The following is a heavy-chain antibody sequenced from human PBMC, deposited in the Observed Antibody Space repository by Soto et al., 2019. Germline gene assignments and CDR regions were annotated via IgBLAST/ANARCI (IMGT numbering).Heavy chain of an antibody. CDR2: ISPHGGVT. CDR1: LYTFTGYY. Sequence: ASVHVSCLSSLYTFTGYYIHWVRPAPGQGLEWMGWISPHGGVTNYAQRFQGRVTFTTDTSVNTAYMELGWLRAGDTALYFCAREFDSGDFGLDLWGQGATVTVSS. CDR3: AREFDSGDFGLDL. D-gene: IGHD4-17*01. J-gene: IGHJ6*02. V-gene: IGHV1-2*02.